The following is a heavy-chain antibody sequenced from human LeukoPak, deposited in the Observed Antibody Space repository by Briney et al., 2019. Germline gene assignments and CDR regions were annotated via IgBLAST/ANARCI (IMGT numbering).Heavy chain of an antibody. J-gene: IGHJ5*01. D-gene: IGHD3-10*01. V-gene: IGHV1-46*01. Sequence: ASVKVSCKASGYTFTSYYMHWVRQAPGQGLEWMGIINPSGGSTSYAQKFQGRVTMTRDTSTSTVYMELSSLRSKDTAVYFYARDKDGSGSSPRNWFDSWGQGTLVTVSS. CDR3: ARDKDGSGSSPRNWFDS. CDR2: INPSGGST. CDR1: GYTFTSYY.